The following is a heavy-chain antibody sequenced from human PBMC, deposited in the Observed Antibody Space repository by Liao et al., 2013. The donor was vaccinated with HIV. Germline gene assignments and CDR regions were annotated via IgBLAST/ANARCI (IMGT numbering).Heavy chain of an antibody. Sequence: QLQLQESGPGLVKPSETLSLTCTVSGGSVSSSGYYWGWIRQPPGEGLAWIGSIYNSGSTYNNPSLKSRVTMSVDTSKNQFSLSLSSVTAADTAVYYCAREEYSSGWLVFEAWYFDLWGRGTLVTVSS. J-gene: IGHJ2*01. D-gene: IGHD6-19*01. CDR2: IYNSGST. CDR3: AREEYSSGWLVFEAWYFDL. CDR1: GGSVSSSGYY. V-gene: IGHV4-39*07.